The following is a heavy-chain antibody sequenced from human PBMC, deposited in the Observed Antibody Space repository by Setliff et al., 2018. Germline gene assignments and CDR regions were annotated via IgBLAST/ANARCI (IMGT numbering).Heavy chain of an antibody. CDR1: GFTFSDYW. Sequence: PGGSLRLSCVGSGFTFSDYWMSWVRQAPGKGLEWVAIIKQDGSETVYADSVKGRLTISRDNAKNSLYLQMNSLRGEDTAVYYCAGGRGWYERKAFDYWGQGTLVTVSS. CDR2: IKQDGSET. V-gene: IGHV3-7*03. J-gene: IGHJ4*02. D-gene: IGHD6-19*01. CDR3: AGGRGWYERKAFDY.